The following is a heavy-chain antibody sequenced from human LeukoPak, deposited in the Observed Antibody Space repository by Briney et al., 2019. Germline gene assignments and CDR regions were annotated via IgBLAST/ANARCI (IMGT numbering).Heavy chain of an antibody. D-gene: IGHD1-14*01. CDR1: GYPFSTYE. Sequence: ASVKVSCKTSGYPFSTYEINWVRQAAGQGLEWMGWVHPNSGNTAYAQKFQGRVTMTRDTSISTAYMELSGLRSDDTAVYFCARGPRNDPWGQGTLVTVSS. CDR2: VHPNSGNT. V-gene: IGHV1-8*01. CDR3: ARGPRNDP. J-gene: IGHJ5*02.